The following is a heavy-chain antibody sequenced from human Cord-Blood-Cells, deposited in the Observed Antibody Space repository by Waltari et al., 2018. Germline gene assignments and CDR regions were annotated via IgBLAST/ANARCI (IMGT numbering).Heavy chain of an antibody. CDR3: TTVPVVTTSYYYYYGMDV. V-gene: IGHV3-15*01. J-gene: IGHJ6*02. D-gene: IGHD3-22*01. CDR1: VFTFSNSW. Sequence: EVQLVESGGGLVKPGGSLRLSCAASVFTFSNSWMSWVRQAPGNGREWVGRIKSKTDGGTTDYAAPVKGRFTISRDDSKNTLYLQMNSLKTEDTAVYYCTTVPVVTTSYYYYYGMDVWGQGTTVTVSS. CDR2: IKSKTDGGTT.